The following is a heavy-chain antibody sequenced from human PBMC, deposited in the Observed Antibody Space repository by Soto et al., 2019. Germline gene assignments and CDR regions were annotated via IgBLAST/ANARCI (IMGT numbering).Heavy chain of an antibody. V-gene: IGHV1-2*04. D-gene: IGHD2-15*01. J-gene: IGHJ6*02. CDR2: INPNSGGT. CDR3: AREDTVKCSGGSCYSAGMDV. Sequence: ASVKVSCKASGYTFTGYYMHWVRQAPGQGLEWMGWINPNSGGTNYAQKFQGWVTMTRDTSSSTAYMELSRLRSDDTAVYYCAREDTVKCSGGSCYSAGMDVWGQGTTVTVSS. CDR1: GYTFTGYY.